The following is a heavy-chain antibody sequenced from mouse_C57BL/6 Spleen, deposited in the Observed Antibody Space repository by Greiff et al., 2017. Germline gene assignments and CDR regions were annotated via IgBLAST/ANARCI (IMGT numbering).Heavy chain of an antibody. V-gene: IGHV5-9-1*02. J-gene: IGHJ4*01. CDR3: TRDYGSSYYAMDD. CDR2: ISSGGDYI. D-gene: IGHD1-1*01. Sequence: DVMLVESGEGLVKPGGSLKLSCAASGFTFSSYAMSWVRQTPEKRLEWVAYISSGGDYIYYADTVKGRFTISRDNARNTLYLQMSSLKSEDTAMYYCTRDYGSSYYAMDDWGKGTSVTVSS. CDR1: GFTFSSYA.